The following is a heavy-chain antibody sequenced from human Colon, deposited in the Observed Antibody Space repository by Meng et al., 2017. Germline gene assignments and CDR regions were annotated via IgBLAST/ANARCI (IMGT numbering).Heavy chain of an antibody. CDR2: ISGYNGDT. CDR1: GYTFTSYG. D-gene: IGHD3-16*01. V-gene: IGHV1-18*01. Sequence: ASVKVSCKTSGYTFTSYGINWVRQAPGQGLEWMGWISGYNGDTNYAQSLHGRVILTTDTSASTVYTELRSLRSDDTAVYYCARDRKSMIRGAPDSWGQGTLVTVSS. CDR3: ARDRKSMIRGAPDS. J-gene: IGHJ4*02.